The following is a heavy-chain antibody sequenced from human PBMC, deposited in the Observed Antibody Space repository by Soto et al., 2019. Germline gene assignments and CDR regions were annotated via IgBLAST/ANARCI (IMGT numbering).Heavy chain of an antibody. V-gene: IGHV4-34*01. D-gene: IGHD3-3*01. J-gene: IGHJ6*03. CDR2: INHSGST. Sequence: QVQLQQWGAGLLKPSETLSLTCAVYGGSFSGYYWSWIRQPPGKGLAWIGEINHSGSTNYNPSLKSRVTASVDTSKQQFCLKLSSATDAHTSVYYRARGSIQTGHYYMGVWGKGNTLTASS. CDR3: ARGSIQTGHYYMGV. CDR1: GGSFSGYY.